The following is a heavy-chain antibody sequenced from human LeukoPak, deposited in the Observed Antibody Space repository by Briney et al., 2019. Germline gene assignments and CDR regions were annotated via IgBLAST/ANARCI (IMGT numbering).Heavy chain of an antibody. V-gene: IGHV3-23*01. CDR1: GFTFSSYA. CDR2: ISGSGGST. J-gene: IGHJ6*04. Sequence: GGSLRLSCAASGFTFSSYAMSWVRQAPGKGLEWVSAISGSGGSTYYAYSVKGRFTISRDNSKNTLYLQMNSLRAEDTAVYYCAKAPYSGSYSFLMDVWGKGTTVTVSS. CDR3: AKAPYSGSYSFLMDV. D-gene: IGHD1-26*01.